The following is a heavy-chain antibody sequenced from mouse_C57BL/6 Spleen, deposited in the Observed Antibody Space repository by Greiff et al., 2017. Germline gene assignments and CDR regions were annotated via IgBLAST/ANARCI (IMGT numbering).Heavy chain of an antibody. D-gene: IGHD2-3*01. J-gene: IGHJ2*01. CDR3: ASLDGYLDD. Sequence: DVKLVESGGDLVKPGGSLKLSCAASGFTFSSYGMSWVRQTPDKRLEWVATISSGGSYTYYPDSVKGRFTISRDNAKNTLYLQMSSLKSEDTAMYYCASLDGYLDDWGQGTTLTVSS. V-gene: IGHV5-6*02. CDR1: GFTFSSYG. CDR2: ISSGGSYT.